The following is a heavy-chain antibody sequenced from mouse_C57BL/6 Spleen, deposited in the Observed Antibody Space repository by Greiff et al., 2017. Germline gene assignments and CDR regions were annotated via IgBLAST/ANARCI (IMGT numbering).Heavy chain of an antibody. J-gene: IGHJ2*01. CDR2: IRNKANGYTT. Sequence: EVKLVESGGGLVQPGGSLSLSCAASGFTFTDYYMSWVRQPPGKALEWLGFIRNKANGYTTEYSASVKGRFTISRDNSQSILYLQMNALRAEDSATYYCARLGGTWYFDYGGQGTTLTVSS. V-gene: IGHV7-3*01. CDR1: GFTFTDYY. CDR3: ARLGGTWYFDY. D-gene: IGHD3-3*01.